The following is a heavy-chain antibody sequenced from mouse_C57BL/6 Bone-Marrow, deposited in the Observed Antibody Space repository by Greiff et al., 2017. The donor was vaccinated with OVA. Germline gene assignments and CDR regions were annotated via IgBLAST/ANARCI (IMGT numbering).Heavy chain of an antibody. D-gene: IGHD1-1*01. CDR1: GYTFTSYG. J-gene: IGHJ3*01. Sequence: QVQLKESGAELARPGASVKLSCKASGYTFTSYGISWVKQRTGQGLEWIGEIYPRSGNTYYNEKFKGKATLTADKSSSTAYMELRILTSEDSAVYFCAKGYYGSSWFAYWGQGTLVTVSA. CDR2: IYPRSGNT. CDR3: AKGYYGSSWFAY. V-gene: IGHV1-81*01.